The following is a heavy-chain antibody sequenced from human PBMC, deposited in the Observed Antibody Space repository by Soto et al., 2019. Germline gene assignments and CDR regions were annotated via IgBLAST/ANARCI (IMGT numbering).Heavy chain of an antibody. Sequence: QVQLVQSGAEVKKPGASVKVSCKASGYTFTSSDINWVRQATGHGLEWMGWMNPNSGYTGYAQKFQGRVTMTRNTSISTAYMELSSLRSEDTAVYYWAREAAALVNDYWGQGTLVTVSS. V-gene: IGHV1-8*01. D-gene: IGHD6-13*01. CDR1: GYTFTSSD. CDR3: AREAAALVNDY. CDR2: MNPNSGYT. J-gene: IGHJ4*02.